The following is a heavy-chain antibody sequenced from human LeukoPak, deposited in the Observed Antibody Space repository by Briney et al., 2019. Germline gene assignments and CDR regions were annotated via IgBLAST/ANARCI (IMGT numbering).Heavy chain of an antibody. CDR3: ARDMGGKGDY. V-gene: IGHV4-30-4*08. J-gene: IGHJ4*02. CDR1: GGSISSDGYY. Sequence: SETLSLTCTVSGGSISSDGYYWSWIRQPPGKGLEWIGYIYYSGSTYYNPSLKSRVTISVDMSKNQFSLKLSSVTAADTAVYYCARDMGGKGDYWGQGTLVTVSS. CDR2: IYYSGST. D-gene: IGHD4-23*01.